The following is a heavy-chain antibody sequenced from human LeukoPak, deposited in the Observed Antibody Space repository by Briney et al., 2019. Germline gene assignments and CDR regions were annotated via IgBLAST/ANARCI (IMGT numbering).Heavy chain of an antibody. CDR1: GFIFKTYT. V-gene: IGHV3-23*01. CDR2: ISGSGGST. J-gene: IGHJ4*02. D-gene: IGHD6-13*01. Sequence: PGGALRLSCAASGFIFKTYTMTRCRQAPGKGLGWVSAISGSGGSTYYADSVKGRFTISRDNSKNTLYLQMNSLRAEDTAVYYCAHISSSWPDYWGQGTLVTVSS. CDR3: AHISSSWPDY.